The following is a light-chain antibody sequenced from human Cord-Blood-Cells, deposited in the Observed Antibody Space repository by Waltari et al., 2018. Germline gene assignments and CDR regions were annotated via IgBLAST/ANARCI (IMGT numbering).Light chain of an antibody. CDR1: SCDVGGYNY. J-gene: IGLJ1*01. CDR2: DVS. Sequence: QSALTQPAPVSGSPGQSITISCTGTSCDVGGYNYVSWYQQHPGKAPKLMIYDVSNRPSGVSNRFSGSKSGNTASLTISGLQAEDEADYYCSSYTSSSTLLYVFGTGTKVTVL. CDR3: SSYTSSSTLLYV. V-gene: IGLV2-14*03.